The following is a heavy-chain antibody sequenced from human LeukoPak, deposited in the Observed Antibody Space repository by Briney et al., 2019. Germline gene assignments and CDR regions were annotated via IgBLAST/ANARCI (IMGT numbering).Heavy chain of an antibody. D-gene: IGHD3-3*01. CDR3: ARFHDFWSGYSDY. J-gene: IGHJ4*02. V-gene: IGHV4-34*01. CDR2: INHSGST. Sequence: PSETLSLTCAVYGGSFSGYYWSWIRQPPGKGLEWIGEINHSGSTNYNPSLKSRVTISVDTSKNQFSLKLSSVTAADTAVYYCARFHDFWSGYSDYWGQGTLDTVSS. CDR1: GGSFSGYY.